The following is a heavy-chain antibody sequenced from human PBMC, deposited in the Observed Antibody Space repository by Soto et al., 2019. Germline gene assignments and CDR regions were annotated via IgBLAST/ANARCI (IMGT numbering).Heavy chain of an antibody. CDR1: GFTFSSYG. V-gene: IGHV3-30*18. CDR3: AKSPYTYGSGYYFDY. CDR2: ISYDGSNK. Sequence: GGSLRLSCAASGFTFSSYGMHWVRQAPGKGLEWVAVISYDGSNKYYADSVKGRFTISRDNSKNTLYLQMNSLRAEDTAVYYCAKSPYTYGSGYYFDYWGQGTLVTVSS. D-gene: IGHD3-10*01. J-gene: IGHJ4*02.